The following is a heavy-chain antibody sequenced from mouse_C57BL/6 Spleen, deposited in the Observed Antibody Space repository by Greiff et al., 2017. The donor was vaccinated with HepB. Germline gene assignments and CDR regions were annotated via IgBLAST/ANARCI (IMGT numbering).Heavy chain of an antibody. CDR2: IRNKANGYTT. CDR3: ARYPVVAYYYAMDY. V-gene: IGHV7-3*01. CDR1: GFTFTDYY. D-gene: IGHD1-1*01. Sequence: EVKLVESGGGLVQPGGSLSLSCAASGFTFTDYYMSWVRQPPGKALEWLGFIRNKANGYTTEYSASVKGRFTISRDNSQSILYLQMNALRAEDSATYYCARYPVVAYYYAMDYWGQGTSVTVSS. J-gene: IGHJ4*01.